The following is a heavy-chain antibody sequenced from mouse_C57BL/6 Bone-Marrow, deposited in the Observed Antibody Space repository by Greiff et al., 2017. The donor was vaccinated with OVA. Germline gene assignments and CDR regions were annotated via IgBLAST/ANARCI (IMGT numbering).Heavy chain of an antibody. Sequence: EVKLEESGGGLVQPGGSLKLSCAASGFTFSDYYMYWVRQTPEKRLEWVAYISNGGGSTYYPDTVKGRFTISRDNAKNTLYLQMSRLKSEDTAMYYCARQDYSNYPFDYWGQGTTLTVSS. D-gene: IGHD2-5*01. J-gene: IGHJ2*01. CDR3: ARQDYSNYPFDY. V-gene: IGHV5-12*01. CDR2: ISNGGGST. CDR1: GFTFSDYY.